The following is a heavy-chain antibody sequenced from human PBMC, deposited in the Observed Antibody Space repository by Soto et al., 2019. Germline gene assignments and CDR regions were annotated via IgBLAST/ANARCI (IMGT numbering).Heavy chain of an antibody. CDR3: ARVYTYGLYYFDS. J-gene: IGHJ4*02. V-gene: IGHV4-61*01. CDR1: GGSVSSGSYY. D-gene: IGHD5-18*01. CDR2: IYYSGST. Sequence: QVQLQESGPGLVKPSGTLSLTCTVSGGSVSSGSYYWSWIRQPPGKGLEWVGYIYYSGSTNPNPSLKSRVTISVDTSKNQFSLKLSSVTAADTAVYCCARVYTYGLYYFDSWGQGTLVTVSS.